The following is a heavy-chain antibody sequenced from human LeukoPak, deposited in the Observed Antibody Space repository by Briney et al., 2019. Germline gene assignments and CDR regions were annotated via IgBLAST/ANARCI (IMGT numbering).Heavy chain of an antibody. CDR1: GATLNIGHA. CDR3: SPCGHAYDWFGP. J-gene: IGHJ5*02. Sequence: ASVKVSCKAFGATLNIGHAFIWARQAPGQGLQWMGRIIPFLGEVNYAQNFQGRVSFTVDKSTATMYMEMKSLRLDDTAIYYCSPCGHAYDWFGPWGQGTLVTVSS. V-gene: IGHV1-69*04. CDR2: IIPFLGEV. D-gene: IGHD5-12*01.